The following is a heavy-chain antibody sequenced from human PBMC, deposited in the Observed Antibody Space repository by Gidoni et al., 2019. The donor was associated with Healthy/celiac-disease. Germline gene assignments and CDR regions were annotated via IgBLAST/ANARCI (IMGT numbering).Heavy chain of an antibody. J-gene: IGHJ4*02. CDR2: IYYSGST. V-gene: IGHV4-39*07. CDR3: ARDHDSSGYAFDY. CDR1: RGSISSSSYY. Sequence: QLQLQESGPGLVKPSETLSPPCTVSRGSISSSSYYWGWHRQPPGKGLEGIGSIYYSGSTYYNPSRKRRVTISVDTSKNQFSLKLSAVTGADTAVYYCARDHDSSGYAFDYWGQGTLVTVSS. D-gene: IGHD3-22*01.